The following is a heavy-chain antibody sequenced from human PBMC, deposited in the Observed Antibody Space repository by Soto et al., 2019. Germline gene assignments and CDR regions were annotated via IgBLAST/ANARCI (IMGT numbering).Heavy chain of an antibody. Sequence: SVKVSCKASGGTFSSYAISWVRQAPGQGLEWMGGIIPIFGTANYAQKFQGRVTITADESTSTAYMELSSLRSEDTAVYYCARAQLVGYNYYYYGMDVWGQGTTVTVSS. V-gene: IGHV1-69*13. CDR2: IIPIFGTA. J-gene: IGHJ6*02. CDR3: ARAQLVGYNYYYYGMDV. CDR1: GGTFSSYA. D-gene: IGHD6-6*01.